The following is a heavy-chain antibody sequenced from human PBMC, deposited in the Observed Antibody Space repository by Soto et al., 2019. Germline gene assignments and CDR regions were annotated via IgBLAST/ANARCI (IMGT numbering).Heavy chain of an antibody. CDR1: GFTFGDYA. CDR3: TRSGGDQWHRRSDAFDI. Sequence: GGSLRLSCTASGFTFGDYAMSWFRQAPGKGLEWVGFIRSKAYGGTTEYAASVKGRFTISRDDSKSIAYLQMNSLKTEDTAVYYCTRSGGDQWHRRSDAFDIWGQGTMVTVSS. D-gene: IGHD6-19*01. V-gene: IGHV3-49*03. CDR2: IRSKAYGGTT. J-gene: IGHJ3*02.